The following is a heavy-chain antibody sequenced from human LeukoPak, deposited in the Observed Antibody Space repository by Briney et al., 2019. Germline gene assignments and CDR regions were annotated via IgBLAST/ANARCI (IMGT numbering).Heavy chain of an antibody. J-gene: IGHJ4*02. CDR1: AYTFTNYD. Sequence: ASVKVSCKASAYTFTNYDINWVRQATGQGLEWMGWMNPNSGDTGYAQKFQGRVTMTRNTSISTAYMELSSLRSEDTAVYYCARGHRMVATSDYWGQGTLVTVSS. CDR2: MNPNSGDT. V-gene: IGHV1-8*01. CDR3: ARGHRMVATSDY. D-gene: IGHD5-12*01.